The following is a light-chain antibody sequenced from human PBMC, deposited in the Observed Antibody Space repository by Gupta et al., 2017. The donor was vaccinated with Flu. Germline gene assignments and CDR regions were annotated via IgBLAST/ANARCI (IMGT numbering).Light chain of an antibody. CDR1: TNNGGNNN. V-gene: IGLV1-47*02. Sequence: TICGCGSTNNGGNNNVYWYQQLPGIAPKLLIYDNSQRPSGVPDRFSGSKSGTSASLAISGLRAEDEAVYYCASWDGSLSGPVVFGGGTKLTVL. J-gene: IGLJ2*01. CDR3: ASWDGSLSGPVV. CDR2: DNS.